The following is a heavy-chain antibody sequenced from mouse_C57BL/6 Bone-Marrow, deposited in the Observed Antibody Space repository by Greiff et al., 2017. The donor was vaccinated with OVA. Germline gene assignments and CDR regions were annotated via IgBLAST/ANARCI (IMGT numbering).Heavy chain of an antibody. CDR2: IYPYNGVS. CDR1: GYSFTGYY. Sequence: EVKLQESGPELVKPGASVKISCKASGYSFTGYYMHWVKQSHGNILDWIGYIYPYNGVSSYNQKFKGKATLTVDKSSSTAYMELRSLTSEDSAVYYCARRGYYGSSYGWYFDVWGTGTTVTVSS. D-gene: IGHD1-1*01. J-gene: IGHJ1*03. V-gene: IGHV1-31*01. CDR3: ARRGYYGSSYGWYFDV.